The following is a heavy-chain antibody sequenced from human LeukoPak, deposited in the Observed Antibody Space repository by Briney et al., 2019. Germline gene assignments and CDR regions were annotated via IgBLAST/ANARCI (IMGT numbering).Heavy chain of an antibody. V-gene: IGHV4-61*02. CDR3: ARDRYDTLDY. CDR2: IYTSGST. J-gene: IGHJ4*02. CDR1: GGSISSGSYY. Sequence: SSQTLSLTGTVSGGSISSGSYYRSWIPQPAGKGLEWIGRIYTSGSTHYNHSLKSRVTISVDTSKNQFSLKLSSVTAADTAVYYCARDRYDTLDYWGQGTLVTVSS. D-gene: IGHD3-9*01.